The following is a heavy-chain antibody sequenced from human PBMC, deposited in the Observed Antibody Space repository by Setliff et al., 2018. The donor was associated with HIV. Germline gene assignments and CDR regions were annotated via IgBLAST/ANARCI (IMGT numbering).Heavy chain of an antibody. CDR2: ISGYTGIT. CDR1: GYIFSRYG. Sequence: ASVKVSCKISGYIFSRYGVTWVRQAPGQGLEWMGYISGYTGITHYAQNFQGRVTMTTDPSKYTAYMELRSLKYDDTGVYYCASPNRETPYDLLTPYYYYDYYMDVWGKGTTVTVSS. J-gene: IGHJ6*03. CDR3: ASPNRETPYDLLTPYYYYDYYMDV. V-gene: IGHV1-18*01. D-gene: IGHD3-9*01.